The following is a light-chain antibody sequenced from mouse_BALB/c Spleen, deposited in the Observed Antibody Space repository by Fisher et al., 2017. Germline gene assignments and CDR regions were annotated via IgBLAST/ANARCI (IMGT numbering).Light chain of an antibody. V-gene: IGKV4-63*01. J-gene: IGKJ2*01. CDR1: SSVSY. CDR2: STS. CDR3: FQGSGYPLT. Sequence: DIVLTQSPAIMSASPGEKVTMTCSASSSVSYMHWYQQKSGTSPKLLIYSTSNLASGVPARFSGSGSGTSYSLTISSMEAEDVATYYCFQGSGYPLTFGGGTKLEIK.